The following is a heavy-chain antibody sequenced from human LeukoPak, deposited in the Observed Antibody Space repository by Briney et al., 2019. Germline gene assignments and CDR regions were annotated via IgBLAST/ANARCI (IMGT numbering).Heavy chain of an antibody. CDR3: ARGYCSGGSCYSRYYYYYMDV. V-gene: IGHV1-69*05. J-gene: IGHJ6*03. CDR1: GGTFSSYA. CDR2: IIPIFGTA. D-gene: IGHD2-15*01. Sequence: GSSVKVSCKVSGGTFSSYAISWVRQAPGQGLEWMGGIIPIFGTANYAQKFQGRVTITTDESTSTAYMELSSLRSEDTAVYYCARGYCSGGSCYSRYYYYYMDVWGKGTTVTVSS.